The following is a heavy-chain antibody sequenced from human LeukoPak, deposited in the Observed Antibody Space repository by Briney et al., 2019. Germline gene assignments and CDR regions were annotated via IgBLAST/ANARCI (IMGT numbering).Heavy chain of an antibody. CDR2: IYSSGST. D-gene: IGHD3-9*01. CDR3: ARGENYNILTGPPYFDF. Sequence: PSETLSLTCTVSGGSIRRYYWNWIRQPPGKGLKWIGYIYSSGSTNYNPSLKSRVTISIGTSENQFSLKLSSVTAADTAVYYCARGENYNILTGPPYFDFWGQGNLVTVSS. V-gene: IGHV4-59*01. J-gene: IGHJ4*02. CDR1: GGSIRRYY.